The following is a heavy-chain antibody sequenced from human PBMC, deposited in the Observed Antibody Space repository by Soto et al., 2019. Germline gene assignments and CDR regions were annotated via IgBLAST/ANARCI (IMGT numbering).Heavy chain of an antibody. Sequence: SETLSLTCTVSGGSISSGDYYWSWIRQPPGKGLEWIGYIYYSGSTFYNKSLKSRVNISVDTSKNQFSLKLSSVPAADTAVYYCARERPDGARLDPWGQGTLVTVSS. CDR3: ARERPDGARLDP. D-gene: IGHD6-6*01. J-gene: IGHJ5*02. CDR2: IYYSGST. V-gene: IGHV4-30-4*01. CDR1: GGSISSGDYY.